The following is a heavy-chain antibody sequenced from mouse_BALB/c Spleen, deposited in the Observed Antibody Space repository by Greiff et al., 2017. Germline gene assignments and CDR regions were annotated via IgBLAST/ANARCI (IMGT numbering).Heavy chain of an antibody. CDR1: GYAFSSYW. CDR2: IYPGDGDT. V-gene: IGHV1-80*01. CDR3: AREDYGSRPYFDY. J-gene: IGHJ2*01. D-gene: IGHD1-1*01. Sequence: QVQLQQSGAELVRPGSSVKISCKASGYAFSSYWMNWVKQRPGRGLEWIGQIYPGDGDTNYNGKFKGKATLTADKSSSTAYMQLSSLTSEDSAVYFCAREDYGSRPYFDYWGQGTTLTVSS.